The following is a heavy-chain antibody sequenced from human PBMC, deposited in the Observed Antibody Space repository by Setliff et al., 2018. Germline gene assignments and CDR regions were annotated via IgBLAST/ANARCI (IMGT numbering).Heavy chain of an antibody. V-gene: IGHV4-39*07. CDR1: GGSMSSSGYY. J-gene: IGHJ6*03. CDR3: ARMSGFLYMDV. D-gene: IGHD3-3*01. Sequence: SETLSLTCTVFGGSMSSSGYYWAWIRQSPGKGLEWIGSIYYSGSIYYNPSLKRRATISLDTSKNQFSLKLNSVTAADTAVYYCARMSGFLYMDVWGKGTTVTVSS. CDR2: IYYSGSI.